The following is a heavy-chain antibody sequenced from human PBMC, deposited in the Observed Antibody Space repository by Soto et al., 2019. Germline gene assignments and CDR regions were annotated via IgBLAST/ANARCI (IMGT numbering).Heavy chain of an antibody. CDR2: ISALNGNT. CDR3: ARGGGFYFGSRALDS. V-gene: IGHV1-18*01. Sequence: QVQLVQSGAEVKKPGASVKVSCKASGYTFTDYGITWVRQAPGQGLEWMGWISALNGNTNYAQRLQGTVSRATDISTTTAYLELRSLRSDDTAVYYWARGGGFYFGSRALDSWCQGNLVTVSS. CDR1: GYTFTDYG. D-gene: IGHD3-9*01. J-gene: IGHJ4*02.